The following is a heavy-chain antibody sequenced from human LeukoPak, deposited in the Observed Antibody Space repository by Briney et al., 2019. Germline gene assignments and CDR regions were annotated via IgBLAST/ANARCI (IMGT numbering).Heavy chain of an antibody. Sequence: GGSLRLSCAASGFIFSSYEMNWVRQAPGKGLEWVSSISRGSSYIYYADSVKGRFTISRDNAKNSLYLQMNSLRAEDTAVYSCARDRAKYSSSAGSEDYWGHGTFVIVSS. D-gene: IGHD6-6*01. V-gene: IGHV3-21*01. CDR1: GFIFSSYE. CDR2: ISRGSSYI. CDR3: ARDRAKYSSSAGSEDY. J-gene: IGHJ4*01.